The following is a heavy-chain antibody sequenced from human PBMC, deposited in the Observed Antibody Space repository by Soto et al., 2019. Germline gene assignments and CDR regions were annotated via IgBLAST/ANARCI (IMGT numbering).Heavy chain of an antibody. J-gene: IGHJ4*02. V-gene: IGHV3-23*01. CDR2: ISGSGAYT. CDR3: ARDRHPYSTKYYFDY. Sequence: PGGSLRLSCAASGFTFSTYAMNWVRQPPGKGLEWVSSISGSGAYTYYADSVQGRFTISRDNSKNTLNLQMNSLRAEDTAVYYCARDRHPYSTKYYFDYWGQETLVTVSS. CDR1: GFTFSTYA. D-gene: IGHD2-2*01.